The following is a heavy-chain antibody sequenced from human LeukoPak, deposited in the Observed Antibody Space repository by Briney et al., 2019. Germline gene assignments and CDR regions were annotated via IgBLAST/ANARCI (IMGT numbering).Heavy chain of an antibody. CDR2: IKQDGSEK. V-gene: IGHV3-7*01. Sequence: GGSLRLSCAASGFTFSSYWMSWVSQAPGKGLEWVANIKQDGSEKYYVDSVKGRFTISRDNAKNSLYLQMNSLRAEDTAVYYCARQRGYSYGLLDYWGQGTLVTVSS. D-gene: IGHD5-18*01. J-gene: IGHJ4*02. CDR1: GFTFSSYW. CDR3: ARQRGYSYGLLDY.